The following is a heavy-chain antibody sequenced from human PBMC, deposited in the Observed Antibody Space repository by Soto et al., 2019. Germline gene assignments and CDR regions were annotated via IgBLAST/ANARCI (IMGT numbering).Heavy chain of an antibody. CDR1: GFTFSNCA. Sequence: EVQLLESGGDLVQPGGSLRLSCAASGFTFSNCAISWVLQAPGKGLEWIAAISGSGGTYYADSVKGRFTVSRDNSKNTLYLHMNSLRAEDTALYYCARDAPYSNSWADFDSWGQGTLVTVTS. CDR2: ISGSGGT. J-gene: IGHJ4*02. CDR3: ARDAPYSNSWADFDS. V-gene: IGHV3-23*01. D-gene: IGHD4-4*01.